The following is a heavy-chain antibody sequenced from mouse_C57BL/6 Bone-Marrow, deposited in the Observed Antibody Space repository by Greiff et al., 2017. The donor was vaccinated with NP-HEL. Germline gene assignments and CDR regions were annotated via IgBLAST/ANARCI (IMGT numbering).Heavy chain of an antibody. V-gene: IGHV5-9-1*02. Sequence: EVKVVESGEGLVKPGGSLKLSCAASGFTFSSYAMSWVRQTPEKRLEWVAYISSGGDFTYYADTVKGRFTISRDTARNTLYLQMSGLKSEDTAMYYCTRGKTGIGFAYRGQKTLVAVSA. J-gene: IGHJ3*01. CDR1: GFTFSSYA. CDR3: TRGKTGIGFAY. CDR2: ISSGGDFT. D-gene: IGHD4-1*01.